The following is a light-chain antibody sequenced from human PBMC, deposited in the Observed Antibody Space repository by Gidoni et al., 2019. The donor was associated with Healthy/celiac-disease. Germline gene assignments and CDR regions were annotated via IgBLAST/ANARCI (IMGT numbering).Light chain of an antibody. CDR1: QSVSSY. V-gene: IGKV3-11*01. Sequence: EIVLTQSPATLSLSPGERATLSCRASQSVSSYLAWYQQKPGQAPRLLVYDASNRATGIPARFSGSGSGTDFTLTISSLEPEDFAVYYCQQRSNWLTXGXETKVEIK. CDR3: QQRSNWLT. CDR2: DAS. J-gene: IGKJ4*01.